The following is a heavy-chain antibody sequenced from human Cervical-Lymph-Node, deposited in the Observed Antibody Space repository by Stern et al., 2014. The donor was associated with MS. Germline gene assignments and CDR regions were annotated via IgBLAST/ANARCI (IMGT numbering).Heavy chain of an antibody. CDR2: LDPDNGEA. CDR1: GYTLRELS. V-gene: IGHV1-24*01. Sequence: QDQLVQSGAEVKKPGASVKVSCKVSGYTLRELSMHWVRQTPGKGLEWVGGLDPDNGEAIYTRAFQGRLSLTGDTSTDTAYMELSGLRSEDTAVYYCATSLSSWGQGTLVIVSS. CDR3: ATSLSS. D-gene: IGHD3-16*01. J-gene: IGHJ5*02.